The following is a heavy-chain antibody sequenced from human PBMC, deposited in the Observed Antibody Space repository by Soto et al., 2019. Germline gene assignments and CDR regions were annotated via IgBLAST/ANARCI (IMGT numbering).Heavy chain of an antibody. CDR3: AKERSVVATAPDFDY. CDR1: GFTFSRFG. D-gene: IGHD5-12*01. CDR2: ASYDGSYK. V-gene: IGHV3-30*18. J-gene: IGHJ4*02. Sequence: QVQLVESGGGVVQPGRSLRLSCAASGFTFSRFGMHWVRQAPGKGLEWVAVASYDGSYKYYADSVKGRFTIYRDNSKNTLYLQMNSLRAEDTAVYYCAKERSVVATAPDFDYWGQGTLVTVSS.